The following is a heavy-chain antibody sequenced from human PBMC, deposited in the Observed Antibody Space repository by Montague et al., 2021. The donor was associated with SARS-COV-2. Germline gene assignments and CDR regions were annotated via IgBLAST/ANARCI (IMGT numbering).Heavy chain of an antibody. J-gene: IGHJ5*02. CDR3: ARGHDFYEITIVGAVMSRRGLDP. CDR2: INHSGST. CDR1: GGSISGYY. Sequence: SETLSLTCAVYGGSISGYYWSWIRQPPGKGLECIGDINHSGSTNYNPSLKSRVTISVDTSKNQFSLKLSSVTAADTAVYYCARGHDFYEITIVGAVMSRRGLDPWGQGTLVTVSS. V-gene: IGHV4-34*01. D-gene: IGHD3-3*01.